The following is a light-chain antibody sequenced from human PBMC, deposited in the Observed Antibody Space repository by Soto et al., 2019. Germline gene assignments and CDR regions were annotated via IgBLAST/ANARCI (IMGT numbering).Light chain of an antibody. Sequence: EIVLTQSPGTLSLSPGERATLFCRASQSVSGSFLAWYQQKPGQAPRLLMYGASSRATGIPDRFSGGGSGTDFTLTTSRLEPEDFAVYYCQQYGSPPTFGQGTKVDIK. CDR3: QQYGSPPT. CDR2: GAS. CDR1: QSVSGSF. J-gene: IGKJ1*01. V-gene: IGKV3-20*01.